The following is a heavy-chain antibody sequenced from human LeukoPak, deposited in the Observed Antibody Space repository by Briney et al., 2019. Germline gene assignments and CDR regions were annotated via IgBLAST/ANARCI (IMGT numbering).Heavy chain of an antibody. D-gene: IGHD3-16*01. J-gene: IGHJ5*02. CDR2: IDYSGST. V-gene: IGHV4-39*01. CDR1: GGSISSSSHY. Sequence: SETLSLTCTVSGGSISSSSHYWSWIRQPPGKGLEWNGSIDYSGSTYYNPSLKGRVTISVDTSKNQFSLKLSSVTAADTAVYYCARFTPQGYGWGGYNRFDPWGQGTLVTVSS. CDR3: ARFTPQGYGWGGYNRFDP.